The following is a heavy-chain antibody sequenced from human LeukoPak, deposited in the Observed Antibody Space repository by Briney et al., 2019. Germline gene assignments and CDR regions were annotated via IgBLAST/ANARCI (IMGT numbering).Heavy chain of an antibody. D-gene: IGHD2-2*01. CDR1: GSSFTFYY. V-gene: IGHV1-2*02. J-gene: IGHJ4*02. CDR3: AREAVCSSASCEIDY. Sequence: GGSVKVSFTASGSSFTFYYLHWVRQAPGQGLEWMGWINPNSGDTHYAQKFQGRVTMTRDTSISIAYMELSRLRSDDTAFYYCAREAVCSSASCEIDYWGQGTLVTVSS. CDR2: INPNSGDT.